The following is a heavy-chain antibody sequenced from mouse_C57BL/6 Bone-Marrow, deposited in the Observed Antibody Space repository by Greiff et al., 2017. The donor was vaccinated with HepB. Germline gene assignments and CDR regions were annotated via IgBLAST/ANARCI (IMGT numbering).Heavy chain of an antibody. V-gene: IGHV1-54*01. J-gene: IGHJ1*03. Sequence: QVQLKESGAELVRPGTSVKVSCKASGYAFTNYLIEWVKQRPGQGLEWIGVINPGSGGTNYNEKFKGKATLTADKSSSTAYMQLSSLTSEDSAVYFCARSGGPSYWYFDVWGTGTTVTVSS. D-gene: IGHD2-10*02. CDR1: GYAFTNYL. CDR2: INPGSGGT. CDR3: ARSGGPSYWYFDV.